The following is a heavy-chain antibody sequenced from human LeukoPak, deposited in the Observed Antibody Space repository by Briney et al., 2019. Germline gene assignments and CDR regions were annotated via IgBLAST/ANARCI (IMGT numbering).Heavy chain of an antibody. J-gene: IGHJ5*02. CDR2: IYYSGST. CDR3: ARVKIGTHWFDP. V-gene: IGHV4-39*07. CDR1: GGSISSGSYY. Sequence: PSETLSLTCTVSGGSISSGSYYWGWIRQPPGKGLEWIGSIYYSGSTYYNPSLKSRVTISVDTSKNQFSLKLSSVTAADTAVYYCARVKIGTHWFDPWGQGTLATVSS. D-gene: IGHD3-10*01.